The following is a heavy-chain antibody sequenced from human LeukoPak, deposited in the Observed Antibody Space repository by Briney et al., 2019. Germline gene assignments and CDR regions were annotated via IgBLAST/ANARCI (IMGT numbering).Heavy chain of an antibody. Sequence: GGSLRLSCAASGFTFSSYWMSWVRQAPGKGLEWVANIKQDGSDKYYVDSVKGRFTVSRDNAKNSLYLQINSLRAEDTAVYYCARKTVVGSYFDYWGQGTPVTVSS. J-gene: IGHJ4*02. CDR2: IKQDGSDK. V-gene: IGHV3-7*03. D-gene: IGHD4-23*01. CDR3: ARKTVVGSYFDY. CDR1: GFTFSSYW.